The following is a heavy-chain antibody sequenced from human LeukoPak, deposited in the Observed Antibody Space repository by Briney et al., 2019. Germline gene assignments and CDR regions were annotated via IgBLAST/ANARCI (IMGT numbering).Heavy chain of an antibody. CDR3: ARAMRVNIWVHGTFDI. Sequence: TGGSLRLSCAASGFNFSSYEMHWVRQAPGKGLEWVSYISSSGRTIYYADSVKGRFTISRDNAKISLYLQMNSLRAEDTAVYYCARAMRVNIWVHGTFDIWGQGTMVTVSS. V-gene: IGHV3-48*03. CDR1: GFNFSSYE. J-gene: IGHJ3*02. CDR2: ISSSGRTI. D-gene: IGHD3-3*02.